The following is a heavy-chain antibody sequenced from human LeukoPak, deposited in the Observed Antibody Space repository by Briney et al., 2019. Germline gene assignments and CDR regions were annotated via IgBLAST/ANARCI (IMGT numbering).Heavy chain of an antibody. CDR1: GYTFTSYD. V-gene: IGHV1-8*01. Sequence: GASVKVSCKASGYTFTSYDINWVRQATGQGLEWMGWMSPNSGNTGYAQKFQGRVTMTRNTSISTAYMELSSLRSEDTAVYYCARGGIAVAGTRDDYWGQGTLVTVSS. J-gene: IGHJ4*02. CDR3: ARGGIAVAGTRDDY. CDR2: MSPNSGNT. D-gene: IGHD6-19*01.